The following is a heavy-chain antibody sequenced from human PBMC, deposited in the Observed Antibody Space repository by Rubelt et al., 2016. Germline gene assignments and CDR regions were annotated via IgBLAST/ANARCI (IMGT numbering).Heavy chain of an antibody. J-gene: IGHJ5*02. CDR1: GYTFTSYY. Sequence: QVQLVQSGAEVKKPGASVKVSCKASGYTFTSYYMHWVRQAPGQGLEWMGIINPSGGSTSYEQKCQGQVTRTRDTSTSTVYMELSRLRAEDTAVYYCARSPRYDFEDNWFDPWGQGTLVTVSS. CDR3: ARSPRYDFEDNWFDP. D-gene: IGHD3-3*01. CDR2: INPSGGST. V-gene: IGHV1-46*01.